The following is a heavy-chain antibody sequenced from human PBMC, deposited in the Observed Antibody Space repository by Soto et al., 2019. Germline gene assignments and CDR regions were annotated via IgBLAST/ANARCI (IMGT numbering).Heavy chain of an antibody. J-gene: IGHJ4*02. CDR2: ISYSGST. Sequence: QVQLQASGPGLVKPSQTLSLTCSVSGGSISSGDSYWSWIRQPPGKDLEWIGLISYSGSTSYNPSLKSRVTISLDTSKNQFSLTLSSVTAADTAVYYCARQLSGSYPYDYWGQGTLVTVSS. D-gene: IGHD3-10*01. V-gene: IGHV4-30-4*01. CDR3: ARQLSGSYPYDY. CDR1: GGSISSGDSY.